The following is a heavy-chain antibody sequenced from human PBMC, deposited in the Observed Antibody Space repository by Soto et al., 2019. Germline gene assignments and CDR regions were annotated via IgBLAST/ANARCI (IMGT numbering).Heavy chain of an antibody. D-gene: IGHD6-13*01. CDR3: ARMARIAAAGTCWFDP. J-gene: IGHJ5*02. V-gene: IGHV4-34*01. Sequence: PSETLSLTCAVYGGSFSGYYWSWIRQPPGKGLEWIGEINHSGSTNYNPSLKSRVTISVETSKNQFSLKLSSLTAADTAVYYCARMARIAAAGTCWFDPWGQGTLVTVS. CDR1: GGSFSGYY. CDR2: INHSGST.